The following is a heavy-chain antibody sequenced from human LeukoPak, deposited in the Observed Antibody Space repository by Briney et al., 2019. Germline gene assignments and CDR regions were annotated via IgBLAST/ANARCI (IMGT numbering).Heavy chain of an antibody. CDR3: ARVRCGSNSCFPDY. D-gene: IGHD2-15*01. CDR2: IKQDGSDK. CDR1: GFTFSTYW. V-gene: IGHV3-7*01. Sequence: GGSLRLSCAASGFTFSTYWMSWVRQAPGKGLEWVANIKQDGSDKYYVDSVKGRFTISRDNAKNSLFLQMNSLRAEETAVYYCARVRCGSNSCFPDYWGQGTLVTVSS. J-gene: IGHJ4*02.